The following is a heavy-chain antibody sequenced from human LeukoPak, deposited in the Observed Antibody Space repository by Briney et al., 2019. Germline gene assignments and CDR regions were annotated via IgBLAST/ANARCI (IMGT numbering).Heavy chain of an antibody. V-gene: IGHV4-59*08. J-gene: IGHJ4*02. CDR1: GGSISSYY. CDR3: ARALSGSSPFNDY. Sequence: SETLSLTCTVSGGSISSYYWSWIRQPPGKGLEWIGYIYYSGSTNYNPSLKSRVTISVDTSKNQFSLKLSSVTAADTAVYYCARALSGSSPFNDYWGQGTLVTVSS. CDR2: IYYSGST. D-gene: IGHD1-26*01.